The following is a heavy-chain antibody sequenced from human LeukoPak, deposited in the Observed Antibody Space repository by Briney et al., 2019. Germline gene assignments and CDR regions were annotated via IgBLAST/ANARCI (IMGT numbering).Heavy chain of an antibody. J-gene: IGHJ6*02. CDR3: GRGGYSSSWYFSGHYYYGMDV. CDR2: INHSGST. D-gene: IGHD6-13*01. V-gene: IGHV4-34*01. CDR1: GGSSSGYY. Sequence: SETLSLTCAVSGGSSSGYYWSWIRQPPGKGLEWIGEINHSGSTNDNPSLKSRVTISVDTSKNQFSLKLSSVTAADTAVYYCGRGGYSSSWYFSGHYYYGMDVWGQGTTVTVSS.